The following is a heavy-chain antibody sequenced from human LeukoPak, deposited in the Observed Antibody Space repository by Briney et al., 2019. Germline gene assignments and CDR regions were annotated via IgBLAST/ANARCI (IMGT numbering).Heavy chain of an antibody. CDR3: ARDKMGANWGEVWFDP. J-gene: IGHJ5*02. CDR1: GGSFSGYY. D-gene: IGHD1-26*01. CDR2: INHSGST. V-gene: IGHV4-34*01. Sequence: SETLSLTCAVYGGSFSGYYWSWIRQPPGKGLEWIGEINHSGSTNYNPSLKSRVTISVDTSKNQFSLKLSSVTAADTAVYYCARDKMGANWGEVWFDPWGQGTLVTVSS.